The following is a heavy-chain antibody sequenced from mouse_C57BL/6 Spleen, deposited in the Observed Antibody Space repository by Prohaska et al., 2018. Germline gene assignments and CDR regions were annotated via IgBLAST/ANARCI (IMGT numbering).Heavy chain of an antibody. D-gene: IGHD2-1*01. CDR2: INYDGSAI. V-gene: IGHV11-2*01. CDR3: MRYGNYWYFDV. CDR1: GFTFSGFW. J-gene: IGHJ1*03. Sequence: EVQLLETGGGLVQPGGSRGLSCEGSGFTFSGFWMSWVRQTPGKTLEWIGDINYDGSAINYAPSIKDRFTSFRDNDKSTLYLQMSNVRSEDTATYFCMRYGNYWYFDVWGTGTTVTVSS.